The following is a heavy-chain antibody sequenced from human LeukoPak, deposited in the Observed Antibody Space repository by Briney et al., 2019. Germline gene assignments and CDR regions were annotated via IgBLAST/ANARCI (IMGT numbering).Heavy chain of an antibody. J-gene: IGHJ3*02. Sequence: ASVKVSCKASGYTFTNYGISWVRQAPGQGLEWMGWISANNGNRNYAQKLQDRVSMTTDTSTSTAYMELRSLRSDDTAVYYCATHGGYYLGPYAFDIWGQGTMVTVSS. CDR1: GYTFTNYG. CDR3: ATHGGYYLGPYAFDI. D-gene: IGHD3-16*01. CDR2: ISANNGNR. V-gene: IGHV1-18*01.